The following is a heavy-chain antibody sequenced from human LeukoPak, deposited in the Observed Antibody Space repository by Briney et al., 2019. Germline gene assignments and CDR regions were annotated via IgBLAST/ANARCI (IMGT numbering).Heavy chain of an antibody. CDR2: INHSGST. CDR3: ASLPNYYGSGSYPGGLFY. V-gene: IGHV4-34*01. CDR1: GGSFSGYY. J-gene: IGHJ4*02. Sequence: TSETLSLTCAVYGGSFSGYYWSWIRQPPGKGLEWIGEINHSGSTNYNPSLKSRVTISVDTSKNQFSLKLSSVTAADTAVYYCASLPNYYGSGSYPGGLFYWGQGTLVTVSS. D-gene: IGHD3-10*01.